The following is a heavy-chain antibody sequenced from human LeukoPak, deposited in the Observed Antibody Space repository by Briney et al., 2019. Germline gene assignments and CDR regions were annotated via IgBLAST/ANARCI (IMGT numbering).Heavy chain of an antibody. Sequence: SQTLSLTCAISGDSVSSNSAAWNWIRQSPSRGLEWLGRTYYRSKWYNDYAVSVKSRITINPDTSKNQFSLKLSSVTAADTAAYYCARASEWELNFDYWGQGTLVTVSS. CDR1: GDSVSSNSAA. V-gene: IGHV6-1*01. D-gene: IGHD1-26*01. CDR3: ARASEWELNFDY. J-gene: IGHJ4*02. CDR2: TYYRSKWYN.